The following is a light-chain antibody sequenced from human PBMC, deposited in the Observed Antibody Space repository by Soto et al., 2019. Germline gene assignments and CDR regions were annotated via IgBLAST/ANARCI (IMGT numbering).Light chain of an antibody. Sequence: EIVLTQSPGTLSLSPGERATLSCRASETDSTNYLAWYQQKPGQAPRLLINGASTRATGVPARFSGWGSGTEFTLTISSLQSEDFAVYYCQQYHDWPITFGQGTRLAI. CDR2: GAS. CDR3: QQYHDWPIT. J-gene: IGKJ5*01. CDR1: ETDSTN. V-gene: IGKV3-15*01.